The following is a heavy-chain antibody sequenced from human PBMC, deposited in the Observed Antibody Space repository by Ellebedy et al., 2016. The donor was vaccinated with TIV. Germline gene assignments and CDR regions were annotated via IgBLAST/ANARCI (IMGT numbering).Heavy chain of an antibody. J-gene: IGHJ3*02. Sequence: AASVTVSCKASGGTFTSYTISWVRQAPGQGLEWMGGIIPISGTANYAQKFQGRVTITADESTSTAYMELSSLRCEDTAVYYCARLDSSSWYDAFDIWGQGTMVTVSS. CDR2: IIPISGTA. D-gene: IGHD6-13*01. CDR1: GGTFTSYT. V-gene: IGHV1-69*13. CDR3: ARLDSSSWYDAFDI.